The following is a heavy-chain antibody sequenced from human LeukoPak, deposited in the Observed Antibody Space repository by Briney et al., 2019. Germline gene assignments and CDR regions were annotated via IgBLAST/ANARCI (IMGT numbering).Heavy chain of an antibody. V-gene: IGHV3-30*02. Sequence: PGGSLRLSCAASGFTFSSYGMHWVRQAPGKGLEWVAFIRYDGSNKYYADSVKGRFTISRDNSKNTLYLQMNSLRAEDTAVYYCAKDIGGSYYYYYVDVWGKGTTVTVSS. J-gene: IGHJ6*03. D-gene: IGHD3-16*01. CDR1: GFTFSSYG. CDR2: IRYDGSNK. CDR3: AKDIGGSYYYYYVDV.